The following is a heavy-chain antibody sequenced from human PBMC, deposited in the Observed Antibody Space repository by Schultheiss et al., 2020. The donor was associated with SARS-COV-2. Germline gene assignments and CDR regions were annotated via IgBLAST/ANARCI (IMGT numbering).Heavy chain of an antibody. D-gene: IGHD3-10*01. V-gene: IGHV4-34*01. CDR1: GESFNGFS. Sequence: SQTLSLTCAVYGESFNGFSWTWIRQSPGKGLEWIGEINHSGSTNYNPSLKSRVTISVDTSKNQLSLKLSSVTAADTAVYYCASSKGRGAFDIWGQGTMVTVSS. CDR2: INHSGST. J-gene: IGHJ3*02. CDR3: ASSKGRGAFDI.